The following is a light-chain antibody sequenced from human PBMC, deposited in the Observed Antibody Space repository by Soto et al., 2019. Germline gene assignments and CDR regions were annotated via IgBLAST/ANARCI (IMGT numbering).Light chain of an antibody. CDR1: SSDVGYYNR. J-gene: IGLJ1*01. V-gene: IGLV2-18*02. CDR2: EVT. Sequence: QSALTQPPSVSGSPGQSVTISCTGTSSDVGYYNRVSWYQQPPDTAPKLMISEVTNRASGVPDRFSGSKSGNTASLTISGLQAEDEADYCCSSYTSSSTFVFGTGTKLTVL. CDR3: SSYTSSSTFV.